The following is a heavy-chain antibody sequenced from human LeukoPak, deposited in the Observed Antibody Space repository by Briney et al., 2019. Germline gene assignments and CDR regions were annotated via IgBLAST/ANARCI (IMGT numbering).Heavy chain of an antibody. CDR1: GGSISSYY. V-gene: IGHV4-59*12. CDR2: IYYTGST. Sequence: SETLSLTCTVSGGSISSYYWSWIRQPPGKGLEWIGYIYYTGSTYYNPSLKSRLAISVDASKNQFSLKLSSVTAADTAVYYCARVVDYGDYEDYWGQGTLVTVSS. D-gene: IGHD4-17*01. CDR3: ARVVDYGDYEDY. J-gene: IGHJ4*02.